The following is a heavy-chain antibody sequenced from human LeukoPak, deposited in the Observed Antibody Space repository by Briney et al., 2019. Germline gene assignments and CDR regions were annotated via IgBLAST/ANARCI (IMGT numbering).Heavy chain of an antibody. Sequence: GGSLRLSCAPSGFTSSKAWMSSVRQAPGRGLEWVGRIKRKGDDGTIDYAAPVKGRLSISRDDSKKTLYLQMNSLKSEDTDVYYCTAAAGRSDFDYWGQGTLVTVSS. J-gene: IGHJ4*02. CDR3: TAAAGRSDFDY. D-gene: IGHD6-19*01. V-gene: IGHV3-15*01. CDR2: IKRKGDDGTI. CDR1: GFTSSKAW.